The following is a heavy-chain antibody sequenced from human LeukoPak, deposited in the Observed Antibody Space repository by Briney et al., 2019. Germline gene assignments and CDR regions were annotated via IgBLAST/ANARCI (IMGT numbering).Heavy chain of an antibody. CDR1: GYTFTSYG. Sequence: ASVKVSCKASGYTFTSYGISWVRQAPGQGLEWMGWISAYNGNTNYAQKLQGRVTMTTDTSTSTAYMELRSLRSDDTAVYYCARGPRHIYGDYPRWEGGRYYMDVWGKGTTVTVSS. CDR2: ISAYNGNT. J-gene: IGHJ6*03. V-gene: IGHV1-18*01. D-gene: IGHD4-17*01. CDR3: ARGPRHIYGDYPRWEGGRYYMDV.